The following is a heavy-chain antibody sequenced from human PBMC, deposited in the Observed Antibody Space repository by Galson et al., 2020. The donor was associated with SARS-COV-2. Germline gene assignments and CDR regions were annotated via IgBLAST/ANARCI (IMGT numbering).Heavy chain of an antibody. Sequence: SQTLSLTCTVSGGSISSSSYYWGWIRQTPGKGLEWIGSISYRGSTYYNPSLKSRVTISVDTSKNQFSLKLSAVTAADTAVYYCARDFITMIVDDAFDIWGQGTMVTGSS. J-gene: IGHJ3*02. CDR3: ARDFITMIVDDAFDI. CDR1: GGSISSSSYY. D-gene: IGHD3-22*01. CDR2: ISYRGST. V-gene: IGHV4-39*07.